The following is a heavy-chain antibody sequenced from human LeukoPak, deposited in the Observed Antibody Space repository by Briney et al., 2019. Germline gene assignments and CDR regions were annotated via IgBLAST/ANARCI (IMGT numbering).Heavy chain of an antibody. D-gene: IGHD6-13*01. Sequence: PSQTLSLTCTVSGGSIRSPGYYWNWIRQPPGKGLEWIGYIYHSQNTKYNPSLKSRVTISVDTSRNQFSLKLTSVTAADTAVYYCARWSNPRYSGSWFDPVDAFDIWGRGTMVTVSS. CDR2: IYHSQNT. CDR3: ARWSNPRYSGSWFDPVDAFDI. J-gene: IGHJ3*02. CDR1: GGSIRSPGYY. V-gene: IGHV4-61*08.